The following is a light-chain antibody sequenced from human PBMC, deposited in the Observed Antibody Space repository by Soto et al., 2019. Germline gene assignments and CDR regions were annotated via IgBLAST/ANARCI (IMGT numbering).Light chain of an antibody. Sequence: QSVLTQPSSVSGSPGQSISISCTGNSSDVGGYNYVSWYQHHPGKAPKLIIYDVSNRPSGVSIRFSGSKSDNTASLTISGLQPEDEADYHCSSYTTSNTRQIVFGTGTRSPS. CDR2: DVS. CDR3: SSYTTSNTRQIV. CDR1: SSDVGGYNY. V-gene: IGLV2-14*03. J-gene: IGLJ1*01.